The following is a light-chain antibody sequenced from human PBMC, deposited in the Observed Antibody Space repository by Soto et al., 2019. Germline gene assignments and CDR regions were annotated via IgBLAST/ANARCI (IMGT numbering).Light chain of an antibody. J-gene: IGKJ4*01. V-gene: IGKV1-17*01. CDR2: GAS. CDR1: QGIGNK. Sequence: DIQMTQSPSSLSASVGDRVTITCRASQGIGNKLGWYQQKPGKAPKRLIYGASTLQSGVPSRFSGSGSGTEFTLTISSLQPEDFAVYYCQQYNNWPPLTFGGGTKVEIK. CDR3: QQYNNWPPLT.